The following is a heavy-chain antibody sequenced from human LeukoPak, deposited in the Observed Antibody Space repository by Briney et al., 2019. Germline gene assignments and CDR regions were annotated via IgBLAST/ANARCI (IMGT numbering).Heavy chain of an antibody. CDR3: ARDYVAATPPYYYYGMDV. V-gene: IGHV4-59*01. D-gene: IGHD2-15*01. CDR1: GGSISSYY. CDR2: IYYSGST. Sequence: PSETLSLTCTVSGGSISSYYWSWIRQPPGPGLEWIGYIYYSGSTNYNPSLKSRVTISVDTSKNQFSLKLSSVTAADTAVYYCARDYVAATPPYYYYGMDVWGQGTMVTVSS. J-gene: IGHJ6*02.